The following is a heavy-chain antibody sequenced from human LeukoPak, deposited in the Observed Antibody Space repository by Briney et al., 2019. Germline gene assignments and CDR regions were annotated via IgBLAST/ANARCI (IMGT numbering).Heavy chain of an antibody. CDR2: MYYIASS. CDR1: GGSISTY. Sequence: SETLSLTCSVSGGSISTYWTWIRQPPGKGLEWIGYMYYIASSHYNPSLRSRVTISGDTSNNQVSLILGSVTAADTAVYYCASGFGTSWYDYWGPGTLVSVS. D-gene: IGHD6-13*01. J-gene: IGHJ4*02. V-gene: IGHV4-59*01. CDR3: ASGFGTSWYDY.